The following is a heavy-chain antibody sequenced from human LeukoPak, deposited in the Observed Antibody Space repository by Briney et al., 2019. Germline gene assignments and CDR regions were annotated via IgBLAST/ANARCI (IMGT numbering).Heavy chain of an antibody. CDR1: GFTFSDYY. Sequence: GGSLRLSCTASGFTFSDYYMSWIRQVPGKGLEWIADISGSSTTLYYADSVEGRFTISRDNAKNSLSLQMNGLRAEDTALYYCARGGGAWYAEYFQYWGQGTLVTVSS. J-gene: IGHJ1*01. D-gene: IGHD6-19*01. CDR2: ISGSSTTL. CDR3: ARGGGAWYAEYFQY. V-gene: IGHV3-11*01.